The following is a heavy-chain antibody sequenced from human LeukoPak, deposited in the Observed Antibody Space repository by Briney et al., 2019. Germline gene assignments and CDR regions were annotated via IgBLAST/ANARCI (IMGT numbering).Heavy chain of an antibody. CDR2: IYYSGST. CDR3: ARLRTIFGVVPYYFDY. Sequence: PSETLSLTCTVSGGSISSYYWSWIRQPPGKGLEWIGYIYYSGSTNYNPSLKSRVTISVDTSKNQFSLKLSSVTAADTAVYYCARLRTIFGVVPYYFDYWGQGTLVTVSS. D-gene: IGHD3-3*01. CDR1: GGSISSYY. J-gene: IGHJ4*02. V-gene: IGHV4-59*08.